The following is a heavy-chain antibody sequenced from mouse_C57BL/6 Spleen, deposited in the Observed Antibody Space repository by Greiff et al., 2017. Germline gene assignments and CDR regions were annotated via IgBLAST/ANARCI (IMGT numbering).Heavy chain of an antibody. CDR1: GFTFSDYG. CDR3: ARGSLYAFDY. V-gene: IGHV5-17*01. J-gene: IGHJ4*01. CDR2: ISSGSSTI. Sequence: DVHLVESGRGLVKPGGSLKLSCAASGFTFSDYGMHWVRQAPEKGLEWVAYISSGSSTIYYADTVKGRFTISRDNAKNTLFLQMTSLTSEDTAIYCCARGSLYAFDYWGQGTSVTVSS. D-gene: IGHD6-2*01.